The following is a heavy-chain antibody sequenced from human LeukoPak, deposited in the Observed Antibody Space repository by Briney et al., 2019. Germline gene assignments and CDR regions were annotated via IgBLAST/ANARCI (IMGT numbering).Heavy chain of an antibody. Sequence: SETLSLTCDVSGDSIATEYYWWGWLRQPPGKGLEWIAIIFYTGKIHDNPSLRNRISMSVDTSKDQFSLRLSAVTAADTAVYYCARQLGVGVWALDRWGQGTLVTVSS. CDR2: IFYTGKI. J-gene: IGHJ4*02. CDR1: GDSIATEYYW. V-gene: IGHV4-39*01. D-gene: IGHD3-16*01. CDR3: ARQLGVGVWALDR.